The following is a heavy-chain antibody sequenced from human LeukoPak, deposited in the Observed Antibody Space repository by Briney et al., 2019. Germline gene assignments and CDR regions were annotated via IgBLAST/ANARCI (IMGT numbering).Heavy chain of an antibody. J-gene: IGHJ4*02. CDR3: ARDGGYCSGGSCWAPATYYFDY. CDR2: IWYDGSNK. D-gene: IGHD2-15*01. V-gene: IGHV3-33*01. CDR1: GFTFSSYG. Sequence: GGSLRLSCAASGFTFSSYGMHWVRQAPGKGLEWVAVIWYDGSNKYYADSVKGRFTISRDNSENTLYLQMNSLRAEDTAVYYCARDGGYCSGGSCWAPATYYFDYWGQGTLVTVSS.